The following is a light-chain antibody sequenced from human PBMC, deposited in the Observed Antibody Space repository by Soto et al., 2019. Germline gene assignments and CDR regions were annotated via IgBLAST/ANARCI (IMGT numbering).Light chain of an antibody. Sequence: DIQLTQSPSSLSASVGDRVTITCRASQTISSFLNWYQQKPGKAPKLLIYAASNLQSGVPSRFSGSGSETDFTLTISSLQPEDFATYYCQQSYSTPPWTFGQGTKVEIK. V-gene: IGKV1-39*01. CDR1: QTISSF. J-gene: IGKJ1*01. CDR3: QQSYSTPPWT. CDR2: AAS.